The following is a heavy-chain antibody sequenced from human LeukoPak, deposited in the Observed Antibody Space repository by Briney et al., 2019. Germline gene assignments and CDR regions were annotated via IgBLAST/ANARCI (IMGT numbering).Heavy chain of an antibody. J-gene: IGHJ4*02. CDR2: INPSSGGT. Sequence: ASVKLSCNASGYTFTDMYIHWVRHAPGHGHEWMGLINPSSGGTNYAQTFQARVTITSDTSISTPYMQLIRLRSDATAVYYCYRDRSGSYEYWGQGTLVTVSS. CDR1: GYTFTDMY. V-gene: IGHV1-2*02. D-gene: IGHD1-26*01. CDR3: YRDRSGSYEY.